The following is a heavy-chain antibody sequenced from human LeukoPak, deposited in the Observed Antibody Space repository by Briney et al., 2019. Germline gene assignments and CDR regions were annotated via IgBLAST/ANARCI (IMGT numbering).Heavy chain of an antibody. J-gene: IGHJ4*02. CDR3: AMTDRYAGRPFDY. V-gene: IGHV1-24*01. CDR2: FDPEDGEDGET. Sequence: ASVKVSCKVSGYSLIEVAMHWVRQAHRKGVEWVGRFDPEDGEDGETHYAQKFQGRVTMTEDASTDTAYMELTSLSSEDTALYYCAMTDRYAGRPFDYWGQGTLVTVSS. CDR1: GYSLIEVA. D-gene: IGHD3-9*01.